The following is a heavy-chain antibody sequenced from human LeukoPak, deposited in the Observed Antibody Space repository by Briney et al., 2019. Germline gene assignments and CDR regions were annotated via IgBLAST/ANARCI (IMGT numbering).Heavy chain of an antibody. CDR1: GDSISSYY. J-gene: IGHJ4*02. D-gene: IGHD3-22*01. CDR2: IYYSGST. Sequence: SETLSLTCTVSGDSISSYYWSWIRQPPGKGLEWIGYIYYSGSTNYNPSLKSRVTISVDTSKNQFSLKLSSVTAADTAVYYCASRDYYDSSGFDYWGQGTLVTVSS. CDR3: ASRDYYDSSGFDY. V-gene: IGHV4-59*01.